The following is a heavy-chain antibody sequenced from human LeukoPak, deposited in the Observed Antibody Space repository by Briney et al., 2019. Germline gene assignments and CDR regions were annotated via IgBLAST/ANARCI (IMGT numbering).Heavy chain of an antibody. CDR3: ARDRFQYYGSGSYFLFDY. D-gene: IGHD3-10*01. CDR2: IYTSGST. Sequence: SETLSLTRTVSGGSISSYYWSWIRQPAGKGLEWIGRIYTSGSTNYNPSLKSRVTMSVDTSKNQFSLKLSSVTAADTAVYYCARDRFQYYGSGSYFLFDYWGQGTLVTVSS. V-gene: IGHV4-4*07. J-gene: IGHJ4*02. CDR1: GGSISSYY.